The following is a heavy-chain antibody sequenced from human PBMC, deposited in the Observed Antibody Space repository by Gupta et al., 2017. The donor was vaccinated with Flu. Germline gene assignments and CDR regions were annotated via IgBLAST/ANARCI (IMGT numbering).Heavy chain of an antibody. CDR2: IDRNGGRI. Sequence: EVQLVESGGAVVQPGGSLRLSCATSGFTFNRFSMHWVRQAPGKGLEWVSLIDRNGGRIFYADSVKGRFTVSRDNSKNSLYLQMNSLTTEDTALYFCAKEPYDLGLRGGMDVWGKGTTVTVSS. J-gene: IGHJ6*04. V-gene: IGHV3-43*01. D-gene: IGHD3-3*01. CDR3: AKEPYDLGLRGGMDV. CDR1: GFTFNRFS.